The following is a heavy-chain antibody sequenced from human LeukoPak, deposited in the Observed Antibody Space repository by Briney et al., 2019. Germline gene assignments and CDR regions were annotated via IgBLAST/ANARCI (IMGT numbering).Heavy chain of an antibody. CDR1: GYTFTRSA. J-gene: IGHJ6*02. V-gene: IGHV1-3*01. D-gene: IGHD2-8*01. Sequence: ASVRVSSTASGYTFTRSAMYSVRHTPGQRLEWVGWINAGNGNTKYSQMFQGRATITRDTSASTAYMELRSLRSDDTAVYYCARDGPGWVLDVWGQGATVTVSS. CDR2: INAGNGNT. CDR3: ARDGPGWVLDV.